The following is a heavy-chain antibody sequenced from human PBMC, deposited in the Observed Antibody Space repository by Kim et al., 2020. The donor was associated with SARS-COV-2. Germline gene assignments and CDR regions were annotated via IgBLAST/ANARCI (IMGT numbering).Heavy chain of an antibody. Sequence: KYYADSVKGPFTISRDNSKNTLYLQMTSLRAEDTAVYYCAKGHGGSYLDYWGQGTLVTVSS. D-gene: IGHD3-16*01. J-gene: IGHJ4*02. V-gene: IGHV3-30*02. CDR2: K. CDR3: AKGHGGSYLDY.